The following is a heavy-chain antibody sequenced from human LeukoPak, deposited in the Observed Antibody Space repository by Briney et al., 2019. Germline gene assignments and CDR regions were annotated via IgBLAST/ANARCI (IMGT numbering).Heavy chain of an antibody. Sequence: SETLSLTCTVSGGSISSYYWSWIRQPPGKGLEWIGYIYYSGSTNYNPSLKSRVTMSVDTSKNQFSLKLSSVTAADTAVYYCARDTKFLPAAIRFGVLDDMDVWGQGTTVTVSS. J-gene: IGHJ6*02. CDR3: ARDTKFLPAAIRFGVLDDMDV. CDR2: IYYSGST. CDR1: GGSISSYY. V-gene: IGHV4-59*12. D-gene: IGHD2-2*02.